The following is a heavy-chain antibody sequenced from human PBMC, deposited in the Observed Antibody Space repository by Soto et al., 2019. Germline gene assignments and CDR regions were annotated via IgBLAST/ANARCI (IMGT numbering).Heavy chain of an antibody. Sequence: SETLSLTCAVYGGSFSGYYWSWIRQPPGKGLEWIGEINHSGSTNYNPSLKSRITISVDTSKNRFSLKLSSVTAADTAVYYCARVKGCSSTSCYVGWFDPWGQGTLVTVSS. CDR2: INHSGST. V-gene: IGHV4-34*01. J-gene: IGHJ5*02. CDR3: ARVKGCSSTSCYVGWFDP. D-gene: IGHD2-2*01. CDR1: GGSFSGYY.